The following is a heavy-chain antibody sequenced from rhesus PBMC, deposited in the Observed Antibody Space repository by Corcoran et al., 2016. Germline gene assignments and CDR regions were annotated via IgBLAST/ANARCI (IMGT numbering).Heavy chain of an antibody. CDR1: GGSISSSY. CDR2: IYGSGSRT. J-gene: IGHJ6*01. Sequence: QLQLQESGPGLVKPSETLSVTCAVSGGSISSSYWSWIRQAPGQGLGWIGYIYGSGSRTNYHPSRKSRVTLSVDTSKNQLSLKLSSVTAADTAVYYCAREVAAGQGYYGLDSWGQGVVVTVSS. D-gene: IGHD6-13*01. V-gene: IGHV4-169*02. CDR3: AREVAAGQGYYGLDS.